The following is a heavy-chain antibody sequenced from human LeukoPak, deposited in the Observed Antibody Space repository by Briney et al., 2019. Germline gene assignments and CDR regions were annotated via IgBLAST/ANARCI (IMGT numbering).Heavy chain of an antibody. D-gene: IGHD3-10*01. V-gene: IGHV4-34*01. Sequence: SETLSLTCAVYGGSFSGYYWSWIRQPPGKGLEWIGEINHSGSTNYNPSLKSRVTISVDTSKNQFSLKLSSVTAADTAVYYCARGLLYYYGSDWGQGTLVTVSS. CDR3: ARGLLYYYGSD. CDR2: INHSGST. CDR1: GGSFSGYY. J-gene: IGHJ4*02.